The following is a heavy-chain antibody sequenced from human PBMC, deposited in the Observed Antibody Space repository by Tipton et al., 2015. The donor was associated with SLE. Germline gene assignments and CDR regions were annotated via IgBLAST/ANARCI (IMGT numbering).Heavy chain of an antibody. CDR3: ASLLGPRLFDY. CDR2: IYYSGST. D-gene: IGHD2-21*01. Sequence: TLSLTCTVSGGSISSHYWSWIRQPPGKGLEWIGYIYYSGSTNYNPSLKSRVTISVDTSKNQFSLKLSSVTAADTAVYYCASLLGPRLFDYWGQGTLVTVSS. J-gene: IGHJ4*02. V-gene: IGHV4-59*11. CDR1: GGSISSHY.